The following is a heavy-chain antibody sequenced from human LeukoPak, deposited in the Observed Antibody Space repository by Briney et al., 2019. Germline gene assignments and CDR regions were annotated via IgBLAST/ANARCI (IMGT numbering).Heavy chain of an antibody. CDR1: GFTLNRYW. J-gene: IGHJ6*03. CDR3: ARQGGSLDYVYNYLDV. Sequence: GGSLRLSCAASGFTLNRYWMSWVRQAPGKGLEWVANINEDGGERHYVDSVKGRFTISRDNSKNTLYLQMDSLRAEDTAVYYCARQGGSLDYVYNYLDVWGNGTTVIVSS. CDR2: INEDGGER. V-gene: IGHV3-7*01. D-gene: IGHD4-17*01.